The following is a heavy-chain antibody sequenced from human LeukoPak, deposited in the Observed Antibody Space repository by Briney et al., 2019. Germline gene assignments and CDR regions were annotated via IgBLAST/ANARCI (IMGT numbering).Heavy chain of an antibody. V-gene: IGHV1-3*01. J-gene: IGHJ4*02. CDR3: ARGIWTATPAQYYLDY. Sequence: SVKVSCKASGFTFTNYAIQWVRQAPGQRLEWMGWINAGNGKTKYSQKFQGRVTITRDTSANTAYMELSSLRSEDTAVYYCARGIWTATPAQYYLDYWGQGTLVTVSS. CDR1: GFTFTNYA. D-gene: IGHD3/OR15-3a*01. CDR2: INAGNGKT.